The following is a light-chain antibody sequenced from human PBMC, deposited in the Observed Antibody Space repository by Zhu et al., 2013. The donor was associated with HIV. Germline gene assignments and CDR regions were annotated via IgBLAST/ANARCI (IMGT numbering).Light chain of an antibody. Sequence: DIQMTQSPSSLSASVGDRVTITCQASQDITNYLSWYQQKPGKAPKLLIYDASNLETGVPSRFSGSGSGTDFTFTISSLQPEDIATYYCQHYDNLPLTFGGGTKVEIK. V-gene: IGKV1-33*01. CDR1: QDITNY. J-gene: IGKJ4*01. CDR3: QHYDNLPLT. CDR2: DAS.